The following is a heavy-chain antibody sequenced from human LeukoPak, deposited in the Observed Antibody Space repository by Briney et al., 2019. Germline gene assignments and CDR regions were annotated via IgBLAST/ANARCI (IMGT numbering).Heavy chain of an antibody. CDR1: GFSFSSYA. Sequence: GGSLTRSCSASGFSFSSYAMSWVRQAPGKGREWVSALSGSGSSTYYAVYERVRLTISRDTSKNSMYLQMISLRAEATAVYYCAKDLSNDLYVWGQGTTVSVSS. V-gene: IGHV3-23*01. CDR3: AKDLSNDLYV. J-gene: IGHJ6*02. CDR2: LSGSGSST. D-gene: IGHD1-1*01.